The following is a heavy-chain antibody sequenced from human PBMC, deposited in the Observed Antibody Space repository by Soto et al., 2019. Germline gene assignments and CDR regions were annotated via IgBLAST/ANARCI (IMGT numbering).Heavy chain of an antibody. Sequence: GGSLRLSCAASGFTFSNYWINWVRQAPGKGLEWVSYISSSSSYTNYADSVKGRFTISRDNAKNSLYLQMNSLRAEDTAVYYCAGHDPMYSSSWPETDVWGQGTTVTVSS. CDR2: ISSSSSYT. CDR3: AGHDPMYSSSWPETDV. V-gene: IGHV3-21*05. J-gene: IGHJ6*02. D-gene: IGHD6-13*01. CDR1: GFTFSNYW.